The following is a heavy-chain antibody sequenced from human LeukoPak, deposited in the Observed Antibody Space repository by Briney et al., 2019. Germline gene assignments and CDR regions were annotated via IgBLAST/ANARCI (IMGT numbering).Heavy chain of an antibody. J-gene: IGHJ6*04. CDR1: GGSISIYY. V-gene: IGHV4-59*01. D-gene: IGHD2-2*01. Sequence: SETLSLTCTVSGGSISIYYWSWIRQPPGKGLEWVGYIYYSGSTNYNPSLKSRVTISVDTSKNQFSLKLSSVTAADTAVYYCARDHVVVVPAARSLGMDVWGKGTTVTVSS. CDR3: ARDHVVVVPAARSLGMDV. CDR2: IYYSGST.